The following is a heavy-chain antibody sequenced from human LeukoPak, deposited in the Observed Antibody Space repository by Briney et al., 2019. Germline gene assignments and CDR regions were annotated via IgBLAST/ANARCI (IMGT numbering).Heavy chain of an antibody. Sequence: SETLSLTCTVSGYSISSGYYWGSIRQPPGKGLEWIGSIYHSGSTYYNPSLKSRVTISVDTSKNQFSLKLSSVTAADTAVYYCAREDGDYYYYYYMDVWGKGTTVTVSS. J-gene: IGHJ6*03. CDR2: IYHSGST. CDR1: GYSISSGYY. D-gene: IGHD5-24*01. V-gene: IGHV4-38-2*02. CDR3: AREDGDYYYYYYMDV.